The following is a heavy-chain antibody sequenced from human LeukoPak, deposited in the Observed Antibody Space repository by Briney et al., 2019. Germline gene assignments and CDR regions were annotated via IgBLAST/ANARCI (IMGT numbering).Heavy chain of an antibody. CDR1: GGSFSGYY. J-gene: IGHJ6*02. CDR3: ARVRYYYGSGSYYQALTYYYYGMDV. CDR2: INHSGST. V-gene: IGHV4-34*01. Sequence: SSETLSLTCAVYGGSFSGYYWSWIRQPPGKGLEWIGEINHSGSTNYNPSLKGRVTISVDTSKNQFSLKLSSVTAADTAVYYCARVRYYYGSGSYYQALTYYYYGMDVWGQGTTVTVSS. D-gene: IGHD3-10*01.